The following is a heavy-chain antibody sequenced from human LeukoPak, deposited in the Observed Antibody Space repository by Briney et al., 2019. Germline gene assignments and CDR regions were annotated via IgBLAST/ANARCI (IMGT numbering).Heavy chain of an antibody. CDR1: GFSFSNYA. CDR2: LSYDGSDQ. D-gene: IGHD3-22*01. V-gene: IGHV3-30*04. Sequence: GGSLRLSCAASGFSFSNYAMHWVRQAPVKGLEWVAPLSYDGSDQHYADSVKGRFTISRDTSKNTLFLEMNSLRTEDAAVYYCARGYNYYDDYGYYFDYWGRGTLVTVSS. J-gene: IGHJ4*02. CDR3: ARGYNYYDDYGYYFDY.